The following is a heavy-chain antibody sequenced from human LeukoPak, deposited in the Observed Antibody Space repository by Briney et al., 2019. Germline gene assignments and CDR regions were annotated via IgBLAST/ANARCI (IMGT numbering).Heavy chain of an antibody. CDR2: IYTSGST. D-gene: IGHD1-1*01. J-gene: IGHJ4*02. CDR1: GGSISSYY. CDR3: ARSPNWNPHWDY. Sequence: SVTLSLTCSVSGGSISSYYWSWIRQPAGKGLEWIGRIYTSGSTNYNPSLKSRVTMLVDTSKNQFSLKLSSVTAADTAVYYCARSPNWNPHWDYWGQGTLVTASS. V-gene: IGHV4-4*07.